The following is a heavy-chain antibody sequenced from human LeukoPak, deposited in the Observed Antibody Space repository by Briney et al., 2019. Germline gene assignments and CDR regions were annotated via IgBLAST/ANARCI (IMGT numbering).Heavy chain of an antibody. Sequence: KPSETLSLTCTVSGGSISSYYWSWIRQPPGKGLEWIGYIYYSGSTNYNPSLKSRVTISVDTSKNQFSLKLSSVTAADTAVYYCASYYYDSSGYNGLFDPWGQGTLVTVSS. CDR3: ASYYYDSSGYNGLFDP. CDR1: GGSISSYY. D-gene: IGHD3-22*01. V-gene: IGHV4-59*01. J-gene: IGHJ5*02. CDR2: IYYSGST.